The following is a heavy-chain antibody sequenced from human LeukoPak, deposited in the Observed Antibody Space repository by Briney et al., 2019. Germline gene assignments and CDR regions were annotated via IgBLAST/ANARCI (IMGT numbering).Heavy chain of an antibody. CDR1: GFTFSSYW. CDR3: ATGVATINDH. D-gene: IGHD5-12*01. CDR2: INSDGSST. Sequence: GGSLRLSCAASGFTFSSYWMHWVRQAPGKGLVWVSRINSDGSSTSYADSVKGRFTISRDNAKNTLYLQMNSLTADDTAVYYCATGVATINDHWGRGTLVTVSS. V-gene: IGHV3-74*01. J-gene: IGHJ5*02.